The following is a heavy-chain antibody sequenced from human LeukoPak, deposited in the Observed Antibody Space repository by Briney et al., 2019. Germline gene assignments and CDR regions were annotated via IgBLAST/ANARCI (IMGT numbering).Heavy chain of an antibody. CDR1: GRTFTEYY. V-gene: IGHV3-11*04. CDR3: AREWSAFDI. J-gene: IGHJ3*02. Sequence: GGSLRLSCAASGRTFTEYYMHWIRQAPGKGLEWVSFIGGTAGNTYYADSVKGRFTISRDNAKNSLYLQMNSPRAEDTAVYYCAREWSAFDIWGQGTMVTVSS. D-gene: IGHD2-8*01. CDR2: IGGTAGNT.